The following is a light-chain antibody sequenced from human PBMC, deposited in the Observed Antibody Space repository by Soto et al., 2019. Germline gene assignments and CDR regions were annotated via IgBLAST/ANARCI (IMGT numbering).Light chain of an antibody. Sequence: QSVLTQPASVSGSPGQSITISCTGTSSDVGGYNYVSWYQQHPGKAPKLMIYDVSNRPSGVSNRFSGSKSGNTASLTISGLQAGGEADYYCSSYTGTSTYVVFGGGTKLTVL. CDR1: SSDVGGYNY. CDR2: DVS. V-gene: IGLV2-14*01. CDR3: SSYTGTSTYVV. J-gene: IGLJ2*01.